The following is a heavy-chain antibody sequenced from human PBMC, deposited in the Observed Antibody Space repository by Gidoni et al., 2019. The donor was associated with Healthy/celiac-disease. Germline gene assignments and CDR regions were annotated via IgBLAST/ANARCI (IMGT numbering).Heavy chain of an antibody. CDR2: IIPIFGTA. Sequence: QVQLVQSGAEVKKPGSSVKVSCKASGGTFSSYAIRWVRQAPGQGLEWMGGIIPIFGTANYAQKFQGRVTITADESTSTAYMELSSLRSEDTAVYYCARVPTRSGTTFLFDYWGQGTLVTVSS. J-gene: IGHJ4*02. V-gene: IGHV1-69*01. CDR1: GGTFSSYA. CDR3: ARVPTRSGTTFLFDY. D-gene: IGHD1-7*01.